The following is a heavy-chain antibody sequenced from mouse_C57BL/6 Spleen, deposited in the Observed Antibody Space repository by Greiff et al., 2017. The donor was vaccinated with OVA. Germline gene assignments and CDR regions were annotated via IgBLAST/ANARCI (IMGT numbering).Heavy chain of an antibody. D-gene: IGHD1-1*01. V-gene: IGHV1-54*01. Sequence: VQGVESGAELVRPGTSVKVSCKASGYAFTNYLIEWVKQRPGQGLEWIGVINPGSGGTNYNEKFKGKATLTADKSSSTADMQLSSLTSEDSAVYFCARSPVTVYAMDYWGQGTSVTVSS. CDR3: ARSPVTVYAMDY. J-gene: IGHJ4*01. CDR2: INPGSGGT. CDR1: GYAFTNYL.